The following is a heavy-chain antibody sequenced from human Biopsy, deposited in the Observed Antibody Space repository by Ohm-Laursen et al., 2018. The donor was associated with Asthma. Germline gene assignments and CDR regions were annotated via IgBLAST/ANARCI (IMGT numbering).Heavy chain of an antibody. CDR3: VRGDSSNWSHYYFDY. V-gene: IGHV3-30*01. CDR1: GFSFSNFA. D-gene: IGHD3-22*01. CDR2: ISKDASTQ. J-gene: IGHJ4*02. Sequence: RSLRLSCAASGFSFSNFAIHWVRQAPGKGLEWVGVISKDASTQDYADSVKGRFTMARDNSKNTLDLQMNSLREEDTAVYYCVRGDSSNWSHYYFDYWGQGTLVTVSS.